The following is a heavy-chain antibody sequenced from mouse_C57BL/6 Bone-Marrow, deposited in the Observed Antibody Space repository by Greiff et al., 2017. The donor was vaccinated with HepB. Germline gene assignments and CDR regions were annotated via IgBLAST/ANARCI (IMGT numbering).Heavy chain of an antibody. CDR1: GFTFSDYY. J-gene: IGHJ4*01. Sequence: EVQLQESGGGLVQPGGSLKLSCAASGFTFSDYYMYWVRQTPEKRLEWVAYISNGGGSTYYPDTVKGRFTISRDNAKNTLYLQMSRLKSEDTAMYYCARRVYYDAMDYWGQGTSVTVSS. CDR2: ISNGGGST. CDR3: ARRVYYDAMDY. V-gene: IGHV5-12*01.